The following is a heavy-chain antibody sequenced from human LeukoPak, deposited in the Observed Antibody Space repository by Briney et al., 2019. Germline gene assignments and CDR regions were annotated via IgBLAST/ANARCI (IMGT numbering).Heavy chain of an antibody. V-gene: IGHV3-43D*03. CDR3: AKDVRGSTSWYGLDY. CDR2: ISWDGGST. Sequence: GGSLRLSCAASGFTFDDYAMHWVRHAPGKGLKWVSLISWDGGSTYYADSVKGRFTISRDNSKNSLYLQMNSLRAEDTALYYCAKDVRGSTSWYGLDYWGQGTLVTVSS. D-gene: IGHD6-13*01. J-gene: IGHJ4*02. CDR1: GFTFDDYA.